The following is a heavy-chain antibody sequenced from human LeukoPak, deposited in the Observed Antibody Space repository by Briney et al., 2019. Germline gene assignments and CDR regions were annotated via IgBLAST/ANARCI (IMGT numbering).Heavy chain of an antibody. CDR3: TRSLGYSGYDWRWGGGYFDY. Sequence: GGSLRLSCASSGFTFGSQGFSWVRQGPGKGLEWVSGISGNGLYTYYADSVKGRFTISRDTSKNTLYLQMNSLKAEDTAVYYCTRSLGYSGYDWRWGGGYFDYWGQGTLVTVSS. D-gene: IGHD5-12*01. J-gene: IGHJ4*02. CDR2: ISGNGLYT. CDR1: GFTFGSQG. V-gene: IGHV3-23*01.